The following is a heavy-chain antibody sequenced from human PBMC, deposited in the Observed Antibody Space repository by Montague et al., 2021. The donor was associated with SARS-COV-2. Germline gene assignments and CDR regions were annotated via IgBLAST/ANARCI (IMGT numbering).Heavy chain of an antibody. CDR3: ARGRYSSSWYGTKYYFDY. V-gene: IGHV4-39*07. CDR2: ITHSGST. J-gene: IGHJ4*02. D-gene: IGHD6-13*01. Sequence: SETLSLTCTVSGGSISSGGYYWSWIRQHPGKGLEWIGEITHSGSTNYNPSLESRVTISLDTSTNQFSLKLSSVTAADTAVYYCARGRYSSSWYGTKYYFDYWGQGTLVTVSS. CDR1: GGSISSGGYY.